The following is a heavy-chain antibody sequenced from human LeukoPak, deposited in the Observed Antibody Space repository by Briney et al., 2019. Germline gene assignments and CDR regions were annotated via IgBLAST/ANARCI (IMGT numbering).Heavy chain of an antibody. CDR3: ANQSPDGMDY. Sequence: GGSLRLSCAASGFTFSSYAMSWVRQAPGKGLEWVAAITDGGGNTYYADSVKGRFTISRDNSKNTLYLQMNSLKAEDTAVYYCANQSPDGMDYWGQGTMVTVSS. CDR2: ITDGGGNT. D-gene: IGHD1-14*01. J-gene: IGHJ4*02. V-gene: IGHV3-23*01. CDR1: GFTFSSYA.